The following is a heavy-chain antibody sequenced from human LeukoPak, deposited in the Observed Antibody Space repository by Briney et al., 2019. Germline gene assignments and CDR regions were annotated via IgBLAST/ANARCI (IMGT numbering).Heavy chain of an antibody. CDR1: GGTFSSYA. CDR3: KMDSSPLNGYYYYYYMDV. J-gene: IGHJ6*03. D-gene: IGHD6-13*01. CDR2: IIPIFGTA. V-gene: IGHV1-69*06. Sequence: GSSVKVSCKASGGTFSSYAISWVRQAPGQGLEWMGGIIPIFGTANYAQKFQGRVTITADKSTSTAYMELSSLRSEDTAVYYCKMDSSPLNGYYYYYYMDVWGKGTTVTISS.